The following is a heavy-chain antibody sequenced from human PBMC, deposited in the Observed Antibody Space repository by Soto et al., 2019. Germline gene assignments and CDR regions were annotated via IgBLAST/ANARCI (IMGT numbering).Heavy chain of an antibody. CDR1: GNSISNLDYF. V-gene: IGHV4-30-4*02. CDR2: IYKSATT. Sequence: PYETLSLTCSVSGNSISNLDYFLPLIRQPPRQPLDYIGYIYKSATTCDTPSFESRVAISVDTPKRQFSLSVTSVTAEDSAVYFSAGGRHCLDGTCFPNCFYSWGQGALIRVSP. CDR3: AGGRHCLDGTCFPNCFYS. J-gene: IGHJ5*01. D-gene: IGHD3-16*01.